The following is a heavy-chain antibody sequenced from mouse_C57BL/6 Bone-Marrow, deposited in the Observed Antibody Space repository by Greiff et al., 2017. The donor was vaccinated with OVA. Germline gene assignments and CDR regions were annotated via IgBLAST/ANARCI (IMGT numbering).Heavy chain of an antibody. V-gene: IGHV5-6*01. CDR2: ISSGGSYT. CDR3: ARPIYAGFAY. J-gene: IGHJ3*01. CDR1: GFTFSSYG. D-gene: IGHD1-1*01. Sequence: EVQLVESGGDLVKPGGSLKLSCAASGFTFSSYGMSWVRQTPDKRLEWVATISSGGSYTYYPDSVKGRSTISRDNAKNTLYLQMSSLKSEDTAVYYCARPIYAGFAYWGQGTLVTVSA.